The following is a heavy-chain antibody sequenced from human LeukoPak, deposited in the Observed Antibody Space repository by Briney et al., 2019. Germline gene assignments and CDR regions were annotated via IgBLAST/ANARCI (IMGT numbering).Heavy chain of an antibody. J-gene: IGHJ6*03. CDR1: GYTFTSYD. Sequence: ASVKVSCKASGYTFTSYDINWVRQATGQGLEWMGWMNPNSGNTGYAKKFQGRVTMTRNTSISTGYMELSRLRSEDTAVYYCARGGGKYDILTGTTTNYYYYMDGWGKGTTVTTSS. V-gene: IGHV1-8*01. CDR3: ARGGGKYDILTGTTTNYYYYMDG. CDR2: MNPNSGNT. D-gene: IGHD3-9*01.